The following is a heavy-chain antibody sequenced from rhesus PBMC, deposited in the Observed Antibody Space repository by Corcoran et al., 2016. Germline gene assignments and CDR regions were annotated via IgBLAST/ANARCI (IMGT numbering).Heavy chain of an antibody. CDR3: ARVYDSGYCFDY. J-gene: IGHJ4*01. Sequence: QVQLQESGPGLVKPSETLSLTCAVSGGSFSGYYWSWIRHPPGKGLECIGYISGNSGSTDYDPSLRSRVTISTDTSKNQFSLKLRSVTAADTAVYYCARVYDSGYCFDYWGQGVLVTVSS. CDR1: GGSFSGYY. CDR2: ISGNSGST. V-gene: IGHV4-165*01. D-gene: IGHD3-28*01.